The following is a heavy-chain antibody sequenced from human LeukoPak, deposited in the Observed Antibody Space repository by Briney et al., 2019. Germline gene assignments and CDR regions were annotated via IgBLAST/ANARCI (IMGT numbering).Heavy chain of an antibody. J-gene: IGHJ4*02. CDR3: ARGEYDSSAYWGYYFEN. V-gene: IGHV4-61*02. D-gene: IGHD3-22*01. Sequence: PSETLSLTCTVPGVSISTGSYSWRWIRQPAGKGLEWIGRIYSSGSTNYSPSFKSRVTISVDTSKNQFSLNLSSVTAADTAVYYCARGEYDSSAYWGYYFENWGQGTLVTVSS. CDR2: IYSSGST. CDR1: GVSISTGSYS.